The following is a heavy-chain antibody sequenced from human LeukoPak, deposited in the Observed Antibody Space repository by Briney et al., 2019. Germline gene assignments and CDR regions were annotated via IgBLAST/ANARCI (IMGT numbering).Heavy chain of an antibody. CDR2: ISGSAGST. Sequence: GGSLRLSCAASGFTFSSYAMSWVRQAPGKGLEWVSVISGSAGSTLYADSVKGRFTISRDNSKNILYLQMNSLRAEDTAVYYCAKLRAGRIFDYWGQGTLVTVSS. CDR3: AKLRAGRIFDY. D-gene: IGHD6-13*01. J-gene: IGHJ4*02. V-gene: IGHV3-23*01. CDR1: GFTFSSYA.